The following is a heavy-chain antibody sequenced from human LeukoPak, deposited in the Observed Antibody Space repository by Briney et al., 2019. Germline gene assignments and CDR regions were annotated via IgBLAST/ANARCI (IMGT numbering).Heavy chain of an antibody. Sequence: SETLSLTCTVSRDSISSYYWSWLRQPAGRGLEWIGRFYTSGSTSGSANYNPSLKIRVTMSVDTSKNQFSLKLSSVTAADTAVYYCARSVWDGYNLFDYWGQGTLVTVSS. CDR3: ARSVWDGYNLFDY. J-gene: IGHJ4*02. CDR1: RDSISSYY. CDR2: FYTSGSTSGSA. V-gene: IGHV4-4*07. D-gene: IGHD5-24*01.